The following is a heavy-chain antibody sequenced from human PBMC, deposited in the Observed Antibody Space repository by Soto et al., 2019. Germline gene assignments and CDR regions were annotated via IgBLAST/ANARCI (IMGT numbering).Heavy chain of an antibody. V-gene: IGHV3-23*01. Sequence: EVQLLESGGGLVQSGGSLRLSCAASGFTFSSYAMSWVRQAPGKGLEWVSAISGSGGSTHYADSVKGRVTISRDNYKKTMYLRGNNLGAEYTAICYCVMAATGVVTAAFHSWGQGTLVTVSS. J-gene: IGHJ5*01. CDR3: VMAATGVVTAAFHS. CDR2: ISGSGGST. CDR1: GFTFSSYA. D-gene: IGHD2-21*02.